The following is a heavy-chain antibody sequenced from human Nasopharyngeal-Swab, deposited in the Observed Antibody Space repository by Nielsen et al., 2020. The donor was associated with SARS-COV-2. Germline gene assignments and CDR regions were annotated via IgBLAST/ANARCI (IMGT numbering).Heavy chain of an antibody. CDR3: AREGGYCSGGSCPYYGMDV. CDR1: GFTVSSNY. J-gene: IGHJ6*02. CDR2: INWNGGST. V-gene: IGHV3-20*01. D-gene: IGHD2-15*01. Sequence: GGSLRLSCAASGFTVSSNYMSWVRQAQGKGLEWVSGINWNGGSTGYADSVKGRFTISRDNAKNSLYLQMNSLRAEDTALYHCAREGGYCSGGSCPYYGMDVWGQGTTVTVSS.